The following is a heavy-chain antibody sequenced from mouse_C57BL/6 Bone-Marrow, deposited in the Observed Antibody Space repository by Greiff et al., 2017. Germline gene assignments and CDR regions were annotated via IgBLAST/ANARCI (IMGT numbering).Heavy chain of an antibody. CDR2: IYPGSGNT. Sequence: QVQLKESGAELVRPGASVKLSCKASGYTFTDSYINWVKQRPGQGLEWISRIYPGSGNTYYNEKFNGKATLTAAKSSSTAYMQLSSLTSEDSAVYSSAGGRWVLCYAMDYWGQGTTVTVSS. CDR1: GYTFTDSY. D-gene: IGHD2-3*01. V-gene: IGHV1-76*01. J-gene: IGHJ4*01. CDR3: AGGRWVLCYAMDY.